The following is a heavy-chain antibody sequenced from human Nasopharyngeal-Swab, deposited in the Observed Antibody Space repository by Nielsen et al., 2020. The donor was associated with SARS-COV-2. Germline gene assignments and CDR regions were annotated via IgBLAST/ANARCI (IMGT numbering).Heavy chain of an antibody. CDR1: GYTFTSYA. J-gene: IGHJ5*02. CDR2: INAGNGNT. Sequence: ASVKVSCKASGYTFTSYAMHWVRQAPGQRLEWMGWINAGNGNTKYSQKFQGRVTITRDTSASTAYMELSSLRSEDTAVYYCARVPVVRAAAGTPTDNWFDPWGQGTLVTVSS. CDR3: ARVPVVRAAAGTPTDNWFDP. V-gene: IGHV1-3*01. D-gene: IGHD6-13*01.